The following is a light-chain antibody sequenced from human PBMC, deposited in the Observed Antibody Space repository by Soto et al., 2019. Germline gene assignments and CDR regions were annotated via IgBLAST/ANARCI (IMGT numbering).Light chain of an antibody. J-gene: IGKJ1*01. CDR2: DAS. CDR3: QQSYSTPWT. V-gene: IGKV1-39*01. CDR1: QRISSY. Sequence: DIQMTQSPSSLSASVGDRVTITCRASQRISSYLNWYQQKPGKAPKLLIYDASSLQSGVPSRFSGSGSGTDFTLTISSLQPEDFATYYCQQSYSTPWTFGQGTKVEIK.